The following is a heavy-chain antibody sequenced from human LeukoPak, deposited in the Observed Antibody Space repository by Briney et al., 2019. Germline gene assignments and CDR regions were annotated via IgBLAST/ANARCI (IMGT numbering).Heavy chain of an antibody. CDR1: GFTFSSYG. CDR3: AKDLGLWFGELPNPFDY. Sequence: GSLRLSCAASGFTFSSYGMHWVRQAPGKGLEWVAFIRYDGSNKYYADSVKGRFTISRDNSKNTLYLQMNSLRAEDTAVYYCAKDLGLWFGELPNPFDYWGQGTLSPSLQ. V-gene: IGHV3-30*02. J-gene: IGHJ4*02. CDR2: IRYDGSNK. D-gene: IGHD3-10*01.